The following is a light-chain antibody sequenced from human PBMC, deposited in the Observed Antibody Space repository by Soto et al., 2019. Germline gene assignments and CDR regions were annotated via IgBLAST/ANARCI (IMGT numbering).Light chain of an antibody. Sequence: QSVLTQPPSASGSPGQSVTISCTGSSSDVGGYNYVSWYQHHPGKAPKLMIYEVSERPSGVPDRFSGSKSGNTASLTGSGLQADDEADYYCSSYAGSNNLVFGGATKVSVL. V-gene: IGLV2-8*01. CDR2: EVS. J-gene: IGLJ2*01. CDR1: SSDVGGYNY. CDR3: SSYAGSNNLV.